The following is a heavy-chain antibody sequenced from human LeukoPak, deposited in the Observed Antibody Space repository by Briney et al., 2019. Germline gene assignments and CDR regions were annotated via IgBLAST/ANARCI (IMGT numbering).Heavy chain of an antibody. Sequence: SETLSLTCTVSGGSISITSYYWGWVRQPRGKGLEWIGSMFNSGSTYHNPSLKSRVIISIDTSKNQFSLKLSSVTAADTAVYYCAGHRVFNWNHPIWFDPWGQGTLVTVSS. CDR2: MFNSGST. CDR1: GGSISITSYY. J-gene: IGHJ5*02. D-gene: IGHD1-14*01. CDR3: AGHRVFNWNHPIWFDP. V-gene: IGHV4-39*01.